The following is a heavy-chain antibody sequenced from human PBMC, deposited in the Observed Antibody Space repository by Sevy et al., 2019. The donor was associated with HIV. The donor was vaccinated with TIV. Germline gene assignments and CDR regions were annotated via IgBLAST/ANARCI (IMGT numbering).Heavy chain of an antibody. CDR1: GFTFATYA. CDR3: AREGVVPAAMGSWFDP. Sequence: GGSLRLSCAASGFTFATYAMTWVRQAPGKGLEWVSVISFGGADTYYADSVKGRFTISRDNAKNSLYLQMNSLRAEDTAVYYCAREGVVPAAMGSWFDPWGQGTLVTVSS. CDR2: ISFGGADT. J-gene: IGHJ5*02. V-gene: IGHV3-23*01. D-gene: IGHD2-2*01.